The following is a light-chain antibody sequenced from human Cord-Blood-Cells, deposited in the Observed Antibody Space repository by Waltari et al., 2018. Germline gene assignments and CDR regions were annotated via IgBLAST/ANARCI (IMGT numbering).Light chain of an antibody. V-gene: IGLV2-8*01. CDR1: SSDVGGYNY. J-gene: IGLJ2*01. CDR2: EVS. Sequence: QSALTQPPSASGSPGQSVTISCTGTSSDVGGYNYVSWYQQHPGKAPKLMIYEVSKLPSGVPDRFPGSKSGHPASLTVSGLQAEDEADYYCSSYAGSNNLVFGGGTKLTVL. CDR3: SSYAGSNNLV.